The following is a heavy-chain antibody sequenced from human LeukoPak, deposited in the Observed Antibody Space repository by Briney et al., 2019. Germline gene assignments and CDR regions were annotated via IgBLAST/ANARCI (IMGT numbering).Heavy chain of an antibody. V-gene: IGHV3-53*01. CDR1: GFTVSSNY. Sequence: PGGSLRLSCAASGFTVSSNYMSWVRQAPGKGLEWVSVIYSGGSTYYADSVEGRFTISRDNSKNTLYLQMNSLRAEDTAVYYCARAIQLNNWFDPWGQGTLVTVSS. D-gene: IGHD5-18*01. CDR3: ARAIQLNNWFDP. J-gene: IGHJ5*02. CDR2: IYSGGST.